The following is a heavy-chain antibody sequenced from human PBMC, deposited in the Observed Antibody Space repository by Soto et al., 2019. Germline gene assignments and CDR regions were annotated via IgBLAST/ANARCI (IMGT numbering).Heavy chain of an antibody. CDR1: GFTFGNYW. D-gene: IGHD6-25*01. CDR3: ARDVSPGSSGYHLDAFDI. J-gene: IGHJ3*02. V-gene: IGHV3-7*05. CDR2: IKGDGSAK. Sequence: EVQLVESGGGLVQPGGSLRLSCAASGFTFGNYWMTWVRQAPGKGLEWVANIKGDGSAKSYLDSVRGRFTVSRDNAENSLFLQMNILRAEDTALYYCARDVSPGSSGYHLDAFDIWGQGTMVTVSS.